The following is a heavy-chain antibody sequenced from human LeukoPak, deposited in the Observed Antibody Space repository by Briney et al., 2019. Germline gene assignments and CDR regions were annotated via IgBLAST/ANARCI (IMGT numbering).Heavy chain of an antibody. Sequence: GGSLRLSCEASGFTFSSYAMSWVRQAPGKGLEWVSGISGSGGSTYYADSVKGRFTISRDNSKNTLYLQMNSLRAEGTAVHYCAKGIAGSRPPFDYWGQGTLVTVSS. CDR1: GFTFSSYA. J-gene: IGHJ4*02. CDR2: ISGSGGST. V-gene: IGHV3-23*01. CDR3: AKGIAGSRPPFDY.